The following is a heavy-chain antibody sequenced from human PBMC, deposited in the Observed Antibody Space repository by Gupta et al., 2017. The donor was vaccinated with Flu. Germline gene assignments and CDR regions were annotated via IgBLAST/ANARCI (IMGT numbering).Heavy chain of an antibody. V-gene: IGHV1-8*01. J-gene: IGHJ4*02. CDR3: ARPLAVAGTDFDY. D-gene: IGHD6-19*01. Sequence: QVQLVQSGAEVKKPGASVKVSCKASGYTFTSSDIKWVRQATGQGLEWMGWMNPNSGNTGYAQKFQGRVTMTRNTSISTAYMELSSLRSEDTAVYYCARPLAVAGTDFDYWGQGTLVTVSS. CDR1: GYTFTSSD. CDR2: MNPNSGNT.